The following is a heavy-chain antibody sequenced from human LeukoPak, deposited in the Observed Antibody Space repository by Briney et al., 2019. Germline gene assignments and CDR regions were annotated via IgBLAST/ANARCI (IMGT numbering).Heavy chain of an antibody. J-gene: IGHJ5*02. CDR1: GGSISSSSYY. D-gene: IGHD3-10*01. CDR2: IYYSGST. V-gene: IGHV4-39*07. CDR3: ARAPHIGSMARGVYNWFDP. Sequence: SETLSLTCTVSGGSISSSSYYWGWIRQPPGKGLEWIGSIYYSGSTYYNPSLKSRVTISVDTSKNQFSLKLSSVTAADTAVYYCARAPHIGSMARGVYNWFDPWGQGTLVTVSS.